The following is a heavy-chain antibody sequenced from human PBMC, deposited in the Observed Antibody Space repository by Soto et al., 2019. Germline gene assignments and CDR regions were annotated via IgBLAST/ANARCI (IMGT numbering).Heavy chain of an antibody. D-gene: IGHD3-3*01. CDR2: IYYIVST. Sequence: SETLSLTCTVSGGSISSYYWVWIRQPPGKGLEFIGYIYYIVSTNYNPSLKSRVTISVDASKNQFSLKLSSVTAADTAVYYCARVNYEFCSGYFDYWGQGTLVTVSS. J-gene: IGHJ4*02. V-gene: IGHV4-59*01. CDR3: ARVNYEFCSGYFDY. CDR1: GGSISSYY.